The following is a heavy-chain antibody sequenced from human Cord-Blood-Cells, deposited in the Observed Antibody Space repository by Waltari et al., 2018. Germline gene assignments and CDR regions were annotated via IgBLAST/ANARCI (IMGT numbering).Heavy chain of an antibody. Sequence: SWVRQAPGQGLEWMGGIIPIFGTANYAQKFQGRVTITADESTSTAYMELSSLRSEDTAVYYCARAVATFYYGMDVWGQGTTVTVSS. V-gene: IGHV1-69*01. CDR2: IIPIFGTA. J-gene: IGHJ6*02. CDR3: ARAVATFYYGMDV. D-gene: IGHD5-12*01.